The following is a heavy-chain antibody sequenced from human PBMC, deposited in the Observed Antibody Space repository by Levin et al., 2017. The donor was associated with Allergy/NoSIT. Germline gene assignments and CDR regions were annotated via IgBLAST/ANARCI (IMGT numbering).Heavy chain of an antibody. D-gene: IGHD2-8*01. V-gene: IGHV3-23*01. CDR2: ISGSGADI. Sequence: GGSLRLSCAASGFIFNTFSMTWVRQAPGKGLEWVSAISGSGADIDNADSMKGRFTISRDNSKNTLYLQMSSLRAEDTAVYYCARCTRICYRISFDFWGPGTQVTVSS. J-gene: IGHJ4*02. CDR1: GFIFNTFS. CDR3: ARCTRICYRISFDF.